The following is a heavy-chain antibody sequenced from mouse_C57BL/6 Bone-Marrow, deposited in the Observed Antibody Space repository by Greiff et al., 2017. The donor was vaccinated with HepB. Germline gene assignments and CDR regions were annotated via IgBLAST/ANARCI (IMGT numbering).Heavy chain of an antibody. Sequence: QVHVKQPGAELVKPGASVKMSCKASGYTFTSYWITWVKQRPGQGLEWIGDIYPGSGSTNYNEKFKSKATLTVDKSSSTAYMQLSSLTSEDSAVYYCARKFHYYGSSLFAYWGRGTLVTVSA. CDR1: GYTFTSYW. CDR2: IYPGSGST. CDR3: ARKFHYYGSSLFAY. V-gene: IGHV1-55*01. D-gene: IGHD1-1*01. J-gene: IGHJ3*01.